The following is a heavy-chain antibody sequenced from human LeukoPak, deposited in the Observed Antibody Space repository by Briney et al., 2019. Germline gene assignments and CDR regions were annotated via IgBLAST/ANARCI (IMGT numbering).Heavy chain of an antibody. V-gene: IGHV3-53*01. CDR1: GFTVSNNY. CDR2: IHSDGTA. Sequence: GGSLRLSCAASGFTVSNNYMNWVRQAPGKGLEWVSLIHSDGTAYYADSVKGRFTISGDNSKNTLYLQMNSLRAEDTAVYYCARGSRGAFDIWGQGTMVTVSS. CDR3: ARGSRGAFDI. J-gene: IGHJ3*02.